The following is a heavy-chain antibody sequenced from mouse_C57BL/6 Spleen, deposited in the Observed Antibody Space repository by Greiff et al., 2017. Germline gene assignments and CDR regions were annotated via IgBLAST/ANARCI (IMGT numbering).Heavy chain of an antibody. Sequence: QVQLQQPGAELVKPGASVKLSCKASGYTFTSYWMHWVKQRPGQGLEWIGMIHPNSGSTNYNEKFKSKATLTVDKSSSTAYMQLSSLTSEDSAVYYCAREDGSSYVWYFDVWGTGTTVTVSS. D-gene: IGHD1-1*01. J-gene: IGHJ1*03. CDR2: IHPNSGST. CDR3: AREDGSSYVWYFDV. V-gene: IGHV1-64*01. CDR1: GYTFTSYW.